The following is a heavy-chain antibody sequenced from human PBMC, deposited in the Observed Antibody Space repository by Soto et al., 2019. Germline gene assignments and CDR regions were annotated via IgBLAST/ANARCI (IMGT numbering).Heavy chain of an antibody. CDR3: ARVKWFGESGFDY. CDR1: GGSISSYY. V-gene: IGHV4-59*01. CDR2: IYYTGYT. D-gene: IGHD3-10*01. Sequence: QVQLQESGPGLVKPSETLSLTCTVSGGSISSYYWSWIRQPPGKGLEWIGYIYYTGYTNYNPSLKSRVTMSVVTSKNQVSLNVSSVTAADTAVYYCARVKWFGESGFDYWGQGPLVTVSS. J-gene: IGHJ4*02.